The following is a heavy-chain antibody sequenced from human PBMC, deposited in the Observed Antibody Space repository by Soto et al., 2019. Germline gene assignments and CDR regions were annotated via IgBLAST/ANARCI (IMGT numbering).Heavy chain of an antibody. CDR2: ISSSSSTI. Sequence: PGGSLRLSCAASGFTFSSYSMNWVRPAPGKGLEWVSYISSSSSTIYYADSVKGRFTISRDNAKNSLYLQMNSLRDEDTAVYYCARRHCTNGVCLPWNYYYGMDVWGQGTTVTVSS. CDR1: GFTFSSYS. J-gene: IGHJ6*02. CDR3: ARRHCTNGVCLPWNYYYGMDV. V-gene: IGHV3-48*02. D-gene: IGHD2-8*01.